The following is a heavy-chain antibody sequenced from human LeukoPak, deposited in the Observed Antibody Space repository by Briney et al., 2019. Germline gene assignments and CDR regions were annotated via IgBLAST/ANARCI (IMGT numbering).Heavy chain of an antibody. CDR3: ARLLDYYDSSGSLIGAFYI. V-gene: IGHV5-51*01. CDR2: TYPGDSDT. D-gene: IGHD3-22*01. CDR1: GYSFTNYW. J-gene: IGHJ3*02. Sequence: GESLKISCKGSGYSFTNYWIGWVRQMPGKGLEWMGITYPGDSDTRYSPSFQGQVTISADKSISTAYLQWSSLTASDTAIYYCARLLDYYDSSGSLIGAFYIWGQGTMVTVSS.